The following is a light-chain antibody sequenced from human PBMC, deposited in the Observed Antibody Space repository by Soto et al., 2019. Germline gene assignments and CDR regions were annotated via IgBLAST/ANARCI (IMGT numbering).Light chain of an antibody. CDR1: QGISSY. CDR2: AAS. Sequence: AIRMTQSPYSLSASTGARVTITCRASQGISSYLAWYQQKTGKAPKLLIYAASTLQSGVPSRFSGSRYGTDCTLTISCPQSEDFATYYCQQYYSYPITFVQGTRLEIK. J-gene: IGKJ5*01. CDR3: QQYYSYPIT. V-gene: IGKV1-8*01.